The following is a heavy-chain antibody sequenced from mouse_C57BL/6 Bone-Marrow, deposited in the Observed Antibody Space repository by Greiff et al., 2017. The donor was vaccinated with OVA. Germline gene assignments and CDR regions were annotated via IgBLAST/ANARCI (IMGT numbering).Heavy chain of an antibody. V-gene: IGHV1-55*01. CDR2: IYPGSGST. CDR3: ARAHLRGETWFAY. J-gene: IGHJ3*01. Sequence: QVQLQQPGAELVKPGASVKMSCKASGYTFTSYWITWVKQRPGQGLEWIGDIYPGSGSTNYNQKFKSKATLTVDTSSSTAYMQLSSLTSEDSAVYDCARAHLRGETWFAYWGQGTLVTVSA. CDR1: GYTFTSYW.